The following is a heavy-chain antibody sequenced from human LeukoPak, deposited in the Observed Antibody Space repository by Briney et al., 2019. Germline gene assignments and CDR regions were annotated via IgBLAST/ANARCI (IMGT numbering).Heavy chain of an antibody. D-gene: IGHD3-22*01. CDR2: ISGSGGST. CDR3: AKDLSVNPDRLLPIAFDI. J-gene: IGHJ3*02. Sequence: PGGSLRLSCAASGFTFSSYAMSWVRQAPGKGLEWVSAISGSGGSTYYADSVKGRFTISRDNSKNTLYLQMNSLRAEDTAVYYCAKDLSVNPDRLLPIAFDIWGQGTMVTVSS. CDR1: GFTFSSYA. V-gene: IGHV3-23*01.